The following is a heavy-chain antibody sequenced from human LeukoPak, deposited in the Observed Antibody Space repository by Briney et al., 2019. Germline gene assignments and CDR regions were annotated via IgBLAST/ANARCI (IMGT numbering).Heavy chain of an antibody. D-gene: IGHD6-6*01. J-gene: IGHJ6*03. CDR2: IIPIFGTA. CDR1: GGTFSSYA. V-gene: IGHV1-69*05. Sequence: GASVKVSCKASGGTFSSYAISWVRQAPGQGLEWMGGIIPIFGTANYAQKFQGRVTITTDESTSTAYMELSSLRSEDTAVYYCARAVSSSSRGRYYYYYYYMDVWGKGTTVTVSS. CDR3: ARAVSSSSRGRYYYYYYYMDV.